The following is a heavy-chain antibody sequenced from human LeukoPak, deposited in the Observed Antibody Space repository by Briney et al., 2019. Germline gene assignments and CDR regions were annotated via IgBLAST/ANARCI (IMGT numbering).Heavy chain of an antibody. D-gene: IGHD6-19*01. CDR1: GYTFTSYG. CDR2: INAYNGNT. CDR3: AREGKDSSGWYYFDY. V-gene: IGHV1-18*01. Sequence: ASVKVSCKTSGYTFTSYGINWVRQAPGQGLEWMGWINAYNGNTNYAQKLQGRVTMTTDTSTSTAYMELRSLRSDDTAVYYCAREGKDSSGWYYFDYWGQGTLVTVSS. J-gene: IGHJ4*02.